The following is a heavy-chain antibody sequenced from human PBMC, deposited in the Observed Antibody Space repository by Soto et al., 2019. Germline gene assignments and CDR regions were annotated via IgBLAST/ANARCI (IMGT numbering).Heavy chain of an antibody. CDR1: GASVTRAGSY. CDR3: ATRTTVTTFDD. V-gene: IGHV4-31*11. Sequence: QVQLQESGPGLVKPSQTLSLTCDVSGASVTRAGSYWGWIRQRPGQGLEWIGYIYFDGTTYYNPSLKSRVIISADTSRNQFSLSLSFLTAAYTAVYYCATRTTVTTFDDWGQGTLVTVSS. J-gene: IGHJ5*02. CDR2: IYFDGTT. D-gene: IGHD4-17*01.